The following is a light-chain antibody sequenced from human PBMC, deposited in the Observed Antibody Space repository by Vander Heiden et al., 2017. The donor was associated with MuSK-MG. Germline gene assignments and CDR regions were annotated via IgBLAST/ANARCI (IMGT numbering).Light chain of an antibody. CDR2: DAS. CDR1: QRVSSY. J-gene: IGKJ4*01. V-gene: IGKV3-11*01. Sequence: EIVLPQSPATLSLSPGESATLSCRASQRVSSYLAWYQQKPGQAPRLLIYDASNRATGIPARFSGSGSGTDFTLTISSLEPEDFAVYYCQQRGNWPLTFGGGTKVEIK. CDR3: QQRGNWPLT.